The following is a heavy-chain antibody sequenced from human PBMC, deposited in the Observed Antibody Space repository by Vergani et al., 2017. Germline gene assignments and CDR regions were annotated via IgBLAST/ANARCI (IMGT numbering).Heavy chain of an antibody. CDR3: AKGRYYGDPDAFVI. CDR1: GFTFDDYA. J-gene: IGHJ3*02. D-gene: IGHD4-17*01. V-gene: IGHV3-9*03. CDR2: ISWNSGSI. Sequence: EVQLVESGGGLVQPGRSLRLSCAASGFTFDDYAMHWVRQAPGKGLEWVSGISWNSGSIGYADSVKGRFTISRDNAKNSLYLQMNSLRAEDMALYYCAKGRYYGDPDAFVIWGQGTMVTVSS.